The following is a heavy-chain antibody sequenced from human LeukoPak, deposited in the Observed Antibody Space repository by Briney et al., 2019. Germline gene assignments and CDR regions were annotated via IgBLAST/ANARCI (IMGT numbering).Heavy chain of an antibody. J-gene: IGHJ4*02. CDR3: ARARPFGGYLDI. CDR2: IYSDGTT. Sequence: PGGSLRLSCAASGFTFSSYAMSWVRQAPGKGLDWVSVIYSDGTTVYADSVKGRFTISRDSSKNTLFLQMNSLRTEDTAVYYCARARPFGGYLDIWGQGALVTVSS. D-gene: IGHD5-12*01. CDR1: GFTFSSYA. V-gene: IGHV3-53*01.